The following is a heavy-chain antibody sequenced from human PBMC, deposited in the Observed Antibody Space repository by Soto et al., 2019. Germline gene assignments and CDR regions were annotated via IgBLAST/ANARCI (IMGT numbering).Heavy chain of an antibody. J-gene: IGHJ3*02. CDR3: ARYTRGGSADYDAFYI. Sequence: SETLSLTCTVSGGSISSSSYYWGWIRQPPGKGLEWIGSIYYSGSTYYNPSLKSRVTISVDTSKNQFSLKLSSVTAADTAVYYCARYTRGGSADYDAFYIWGQGTMVTVSS. V-gene: IGHV4-39*01. D-gene: IGHD2-15*01. CDR1: GGSISSSSYY. CDR2: IYYSGST.